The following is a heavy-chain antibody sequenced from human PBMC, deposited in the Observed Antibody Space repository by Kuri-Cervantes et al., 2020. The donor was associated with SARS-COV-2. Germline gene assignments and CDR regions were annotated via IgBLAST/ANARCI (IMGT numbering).Heavy chain of an antibody. CDR1: GHTFSEYY. CDR2: INPNGVGA. D-gene: IGHD6-13*01. V-gene: IGHV1-2*02. J-gene: IGHJ5*02. Sequence: ASVKVSCKASGHTFSEYYMHWVRQAPGQGLEWLGWINPNGVGAYSAQKFQGRVSMTTDTSTSTAYMELRSLRSDDTAVYYCARDKEGVAARRVTNWFDPWGQGTLVTVAS. CDR3: ARDKEGVAARRVTNWFDP.